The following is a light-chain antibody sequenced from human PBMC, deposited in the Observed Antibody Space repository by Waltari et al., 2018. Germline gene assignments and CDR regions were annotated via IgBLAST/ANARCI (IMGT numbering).Light chain of an antibody. CDR3: SSYTSGTTHVI. V-gene: IGLV2-14*03. Sequence: QSALIQPASVSGSPGQSITISCTGSSRAIGGYDFFSLFQRRPGKAPQLIISDVRRRPSAVSNRFSGSKSGNTASLTISGLRAEDEADYYCSSYTSGTTHVIFGGGTKLTVL. CDR2: DVR. J-gene: IGLJ2*01. CDR1: SRAIGGYDF.